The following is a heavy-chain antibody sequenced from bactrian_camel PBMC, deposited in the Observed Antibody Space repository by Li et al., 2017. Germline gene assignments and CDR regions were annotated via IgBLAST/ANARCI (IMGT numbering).Heavy chain of an antibody. CDR3: AARRGFSCYGWSATDFGY. V-gene: IGHV3S53*01. D-gene: IGHD5*01. J-gene: IGHJ6*01. CDR2: TYRGST. CDR1: GSIYDTMC. Sequence: HVQLVESGGGSVQAGGSLRLSCASSGSIYDTMCMGWFRQTPGKEREAVAATYRGSTYYADSVKGRFTISQDNAKNTVYLQMNSLKPEDTAMYYCAARRGFSCYGWSATDFGYWGQGTQVTVS.